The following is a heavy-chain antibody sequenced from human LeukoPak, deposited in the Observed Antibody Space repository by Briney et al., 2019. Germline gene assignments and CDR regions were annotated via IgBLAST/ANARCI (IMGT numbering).Heavy chain of an antibody. CDR2: ISGSGGST. CDR3: AKAQDIVVVPAAIYYYGMDV. Sequence: GGSLRLSCAASGFTFSNSAMSWVRQAPGKGLEWVSAISGSGGSTYYADSVKGRFTISRDNSKNTLYLQMNSLRAEDTAVYYCAKAQDIVVVPAAIYYYGMDVWGQGTTVTVSS. V-gene: IGHV3-23*01. J-gene: IGHJ6*02. CDR1: GFTFSNSA. D-gene: IGHD2-2*01.